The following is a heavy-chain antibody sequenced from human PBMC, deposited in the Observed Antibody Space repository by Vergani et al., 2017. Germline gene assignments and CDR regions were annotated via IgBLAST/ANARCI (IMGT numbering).Heavy chain of an antibody. CDR2: INPNSGGP. CDR1: GGTFSGYY. V-gene: IGHV1-2*04. CDR3: ARSVQCIKPINY. D-gene: IGHD2-21*01. Sequence: QVQLVQSGAEVKKPGSSVKVSCKASGGTFSGYYMHWVRQAPGQGLEWMGWINPNSGGPNYAQKLQGWVTMTRDTSISTAYMELSRLRSEDTAVYYCARSVQCIKPINYWGQGTLVTVSS. J-gene: IGHJ4*02.